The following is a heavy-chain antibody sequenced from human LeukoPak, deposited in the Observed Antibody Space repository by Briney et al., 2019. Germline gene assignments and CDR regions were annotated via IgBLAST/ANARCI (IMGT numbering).Heavy chain of an antibody. CDR2: ISSSSSTI. J-gene: IGHJ4*02. V-gene: IGHV3-48*01. CDR1: GFTFSSYS. D-gene: IGHD3-10*01. Sequence: PGGSLRLSCAASGFTFSSYSMNWVRQAPGKGLEWVSYISSSSSTIYYADSVKGRFTISRDNAKNSLYLQMNSLRAEDTAVYYCARFDYYGSGSQFDYWGQGTLVTVSS. CDR3: ARFDYYGSGSQFDY.